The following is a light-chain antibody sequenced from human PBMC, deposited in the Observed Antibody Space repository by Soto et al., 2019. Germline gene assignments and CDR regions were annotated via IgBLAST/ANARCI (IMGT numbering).Light chain of an antibody. V-gene: IGKV3-20*01. CDR3: QQYGYSHRK. J-gene: IGKJ1*01. CDR2: GAS. Sequence: IVLTHSPGTLSSSPGERATLSFRSSQSVISSYLAWYQQKPGQAPRLLIYGASSMDTGIPDRFSGSGSGTDFTLTISSLEPEDVAVYYCQQYGYSHRKFGQGTKVDIK. CDR1: QSVISSY.